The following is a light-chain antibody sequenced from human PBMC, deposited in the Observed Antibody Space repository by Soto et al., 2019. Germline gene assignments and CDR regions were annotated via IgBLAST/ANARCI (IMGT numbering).Light chain of an antibody. Sequence: QSVLTQPPSASGTPGQRVTISCSGGSSNIGSNTVNWYQQLPGTAPKHFIYIDNQRPSGVPDRFTGSKSGTSASLAIDGLQSDDEADYYCAAWDDSLNGPVFGGGTQLTVL. CDR3: AAWDDSLNGPV. V-gene: IGLV1-44*01. J-gene: IGLJ2*01. CDR1: SSNIGSNT. CDR2: IDN.